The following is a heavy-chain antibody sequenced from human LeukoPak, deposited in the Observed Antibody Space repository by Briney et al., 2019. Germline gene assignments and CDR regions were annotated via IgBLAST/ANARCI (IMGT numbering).Heavy chain of an antibody. Sequence: ASVKVSCKASGYTFTSYGISWVRQAPGQGLEWMGWINPNSGGTNYAQKFQGRVTMTRDTSISTAYMELSRLRSDDTAVYYCARDRSIAAAGTFDYWGQGTLVTVSS. CDR3: ARDRSIAAAGTFDY. CDR1: GYTFTSYG. V-gene: IGHV1-2*02. J-gene: IGHJ4*02. CDR2: INPNSGGT. D-gene: IGHD6-13*01.